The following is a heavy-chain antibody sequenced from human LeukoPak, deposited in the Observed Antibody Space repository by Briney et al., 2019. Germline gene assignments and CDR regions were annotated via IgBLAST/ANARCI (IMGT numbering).Heavy chain of an antibody. Sequence: GRSLRLSCAAFGFTFSSYAMHWVRQAPGKGLEWVAVISYDGSNKYYADSVKGRFTISRDNSKNTLYLQMNSLRAEDTAVYYCARDQNDSSGYYSLYYYYYGMDVWGQGTTVTVSS. V-gene: IGHV3-30-3*01. D-gene: IGHD3-22*01. CDR3: ARDQNDSSGYYSLYYYYYGMDV. CDR1: GFTFSSYA. CDR2: ISYDGSNK. J-gene: IGHJ6*02.